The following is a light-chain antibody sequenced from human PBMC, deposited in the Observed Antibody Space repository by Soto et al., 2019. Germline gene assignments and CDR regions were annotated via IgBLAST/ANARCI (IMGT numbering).Light chain of an antibody. CDR1: QSVSSL. J-gene: IGKJ2*01. Sequence: EIVLTQSPATLPLSPGERATLSCRASQSVSSLLAWYQQKPGQAPRLLIYDASNRATGIPARFSGSGSGTDFTLTISSLEPEDFAVYYCQHRSDGPLTFGQGTKLEIK. CDR3: QHRSDGPLT. CDR2: DAS. V-gene: IGKV3-11*01.